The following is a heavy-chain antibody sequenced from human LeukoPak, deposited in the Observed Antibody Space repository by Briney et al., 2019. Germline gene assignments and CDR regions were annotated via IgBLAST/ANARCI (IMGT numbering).Heavy chain of an antibody. V-gene: IGHV4-38-2*01. D-gene: IGHD3-9*01. CDR2: IYHSGST. J-gene: IGHJ4*02. CDR1: GYSISSGYY. CDR3: ASGTDYDILTGYYPDY. Sequence: SETLSLTCAVSGYSISSGYYWGWIRQPPGKRLEWIGSIYHSGSTYYNPSLKSRVTISVDTSKNQFSLKLSSVAAADTAVYYCASGTDYDILTGYYPDYWGQGTLVTVSS.